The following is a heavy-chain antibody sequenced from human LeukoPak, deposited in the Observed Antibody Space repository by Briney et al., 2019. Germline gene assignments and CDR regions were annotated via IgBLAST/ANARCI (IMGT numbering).Heavy chain of an antibody. Sequence: GGSLRLSCAASGFTFSIYAMSWVPQAPGKGLEWVSAISGGGADTYYADSVKGRFTISRDNSKSTLYLQMNSLSAEDTAVYYCAKDAVAGARDYFDYWGQGTLVTVSS. CDR2: ISGGGADT. CDR1: GFTFSIYA. V-gene: IGHV3-23*01. J-gene: IGHJ4*02. CDR3: AKDAVAGARDYFDY. D-gene: IGHD6-19*01.